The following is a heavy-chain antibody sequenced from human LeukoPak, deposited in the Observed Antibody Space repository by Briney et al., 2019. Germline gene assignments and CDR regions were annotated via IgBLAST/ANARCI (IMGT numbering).Heavy chain of an antibody. CDR1: GGSISSNSYY. CDR2: IYYSGTT. D-gene: IGHD3-9*01. V-gene: IGHV4-39*01. Sequence: SETLSLTYTVSGGSISSNSYYWGWIRQPPGKGLEWIGSIYYSGTTYYNPSLKSRVTISVDTSKNQFSLKLSSVTAADTAVYYCARAPAGTLRYFDWLPGLDVWGKGTTVTISS. CDR3: ARAPAGTLRYFDWLPGLDV. J-gene: IGHJ6*04.